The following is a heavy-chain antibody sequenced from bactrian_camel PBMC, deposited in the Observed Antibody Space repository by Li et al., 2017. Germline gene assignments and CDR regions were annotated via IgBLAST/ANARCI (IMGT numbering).Heavy chain of an antibody. Sequence: QLVESGGDSVQSGGSLRLSCVVSGYTGATGAMGWFRQAPGKGREGVAVIDTGDGNTYYADTVKGRFTISQDSAKSTLYLQMNSLKPEDMAIYYCVVDGAVYGFFGTTGARGPRSPSP. CDR1: GYTGATGA. CDR2: IDTGDGNT. CDR3: VVDGAVYGFFGTT. D-gene: IGHD2*01. V-gene: IGHV3S30*01. J-gene: IGHJ4*01.